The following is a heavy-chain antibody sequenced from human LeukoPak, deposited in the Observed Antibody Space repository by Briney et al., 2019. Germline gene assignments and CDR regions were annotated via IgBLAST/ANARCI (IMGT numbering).Heavy chain of an antibody. CDR2: IKQDGSEK. CDR3: ARDGDSSGYYLYYFDY. CDR1: GFTFSSYW. J-gene: IGHJ4*02. Sequence: GGSLRLSCAASGFTFSSYWMSWVRQAPGKGLEWVANIKQDGSEKHYVDSVKGRFTISRDNAKNSLYLQMNSLRAEDTAVYYCARDGDSSGYYLYYFDYWGQGTLVTVSS. D-gene: IGHD3-22*01. V-gene: IGHV3-7*03.